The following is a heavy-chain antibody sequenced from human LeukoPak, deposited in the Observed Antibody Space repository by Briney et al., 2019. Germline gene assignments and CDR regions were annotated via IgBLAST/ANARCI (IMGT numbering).Heavy chain of an antibody. CDR3: ARLKGTVDY. D-gene: IGHD3/OR15-3a*01. V-gene: IGHV4-39*01. CDR1: GGSISSSSYY. CDR2: IYYSGST. Sequence: SETLSLTCTASGGSISSSSYYWGWIRQPPGKGLEWIGSIYYSGSTYYNPSLKSRVTISVDTSKNQFSLKLSSVTAADTAVYYCARLKGTVDYWGQGTLVTVSS. J-gene: IGHJ4*02.